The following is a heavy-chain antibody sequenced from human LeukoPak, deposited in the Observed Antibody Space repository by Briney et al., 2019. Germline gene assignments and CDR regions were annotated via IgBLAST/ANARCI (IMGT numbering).Heavy chain of an antibody. V-gene: IGHV1-2*02. Sequence: ASVKVSCKASGYTFTGYYMHWVRQAPGQGLEWMGWIDPNSGGTNYAQKFQGRVTMTRDTSISTAYMVLNRLRSDDTAVYYCARDQFAQDSITWYAYWGQGTLVTVSS. CDR1: GYTFTGYY. CDR2: IDPNSGGT. J-gene: IGHJ4*02. D-gene: IGHD6-13*01. CDR3: ARDQFAQDSITWYAY.